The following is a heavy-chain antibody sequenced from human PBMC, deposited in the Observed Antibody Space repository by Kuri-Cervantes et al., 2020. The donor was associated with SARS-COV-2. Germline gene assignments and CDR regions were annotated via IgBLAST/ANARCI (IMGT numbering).Heavy chain of an antibody. CDR1: ETTFPNYD. J-gene: IGHJ4*02. CDR3: YCAPKEGFDS. D-gene: IGHD2-21*01. V-gene: IGHV1-8*01. CDR2: VKTNSGNT. Sequence: ASVKDSCKATETTFPNYDINWVRQATGQGLEWMGMVKTNSGNTLYAQFFQGRVTMTRDTSTGTVYMELSSLTSEDTAIYYCYCAPKEGFDSWGQGTLVTVSS.